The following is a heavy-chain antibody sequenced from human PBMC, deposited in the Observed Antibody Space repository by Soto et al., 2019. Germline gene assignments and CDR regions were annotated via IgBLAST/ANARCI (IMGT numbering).Heavy chain of an antibody. CDR3: ARAVGDPLYYLDY. D-gene: IGHD6-19*01. CDR1: SDSISSYY. CDR2: TDYSGNT. Sequence: QVQLQESGPGLVRPSETLSLTCTVSSDSISSYYWIWIRQSPGQGLEWIGYTDYSGNTNYNPSLKRRATISGDTSKNQFSLRLSSVTAAYTAVYYCARAVGDPLYYLDYWGPGTLVTVSS. J-gene: IGHJ4*02. V-gene: IGHV4-59*08.